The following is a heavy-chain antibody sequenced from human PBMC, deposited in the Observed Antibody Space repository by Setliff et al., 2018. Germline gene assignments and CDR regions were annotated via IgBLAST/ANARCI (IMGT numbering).Heavy chain of an antibody. V-gene: IGHV3-30-3*01. CDR2: ISYDGSNK. CDR1: GFTFSSYA. D-gene: IGHD4-4*01. Sequence: GGSLSLSCAASGFTFSSYAMHWVRQAPGKGLEWVAVISYDGSNKYYADSVKGRFTISRDNSKNTLYLQMNSLRAEDTAVYYCARDYRLGLDYWGQGTLVTVSS. J-gene: IGHJ4*02. CDR3: ARDYRLGLDY.